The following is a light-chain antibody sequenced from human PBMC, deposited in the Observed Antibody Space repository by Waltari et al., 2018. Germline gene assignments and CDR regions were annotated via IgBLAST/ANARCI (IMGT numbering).Light chain of an antibody. V-gene: IGLV1-47*01. J-gene: IGLJ1*01. CDR1: NSNLGSNY. CDR2: RNN. CDR3: ASWDDSHYV. Sequence: QSVLTQPPSASETPGQRVTLSCSGTNSNLGSNYLYWYQPPPGTAPKLLIYRNNQRPSGVPDRFSASKSGTSASLAIDGLRSEDEAVYYCASWDDSHYVFGPGTQVTVL.